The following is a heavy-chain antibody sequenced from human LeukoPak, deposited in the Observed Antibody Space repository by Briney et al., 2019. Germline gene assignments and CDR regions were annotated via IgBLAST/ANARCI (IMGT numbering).Heavy chain of an antibody. Sequence: SETLSLTCTVSGGSISSYYWSWIRQPAGKGLEWIGRIYTSGSPNYNPSLKSRVTMSVDTSKNQFSLKLSSVTAADTAVYYCARVLRGVMMNWYFDLWGRGTLVTVSS. CDR2: IYTSGSP. D-gene: IGHD2-8*01. CDR1: GGSISSYY. V-gene: IGHV4-4*07. J-gene: IGHJ2*01. CDR3: ARVLRGVMMNWYFDL.